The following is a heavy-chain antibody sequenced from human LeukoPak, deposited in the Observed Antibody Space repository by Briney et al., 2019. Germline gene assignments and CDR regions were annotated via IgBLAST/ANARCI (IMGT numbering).Heavy chain of an antibody. Sequence: SSETLSLTCTVSGGSISNYYWSWIRQPPGKGLEWIGYFYYSGSTNYNPSLKSRVTISVDTSKNQFSLKLSSVTAADTAVYYCARRTPLTYWFDPWGQGTLVTVSS. J-gene: IGHJ5*02. CDR2: FYYSGST. CDR1: GGSISNYY. V-gene: IGHV4-59*01. CDR3: ARRTPLTYWFDP.